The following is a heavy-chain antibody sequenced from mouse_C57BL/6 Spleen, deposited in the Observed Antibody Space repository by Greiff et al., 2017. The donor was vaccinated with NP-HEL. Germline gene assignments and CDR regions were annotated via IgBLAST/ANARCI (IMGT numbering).Heavy chain of an antibody. CDR2: IDPSDSYT. CDR1: GYTFTSYW. CDR3: ASSKAIYGSSRWFAY. V-gene: IGHV1-50*01. D-gene: IGHD1-1*01. Sequence: VQLQQPGAELVKPGASVKLSCKASGYTFTSYWMQWVKQRPGQGLEWIGEIDPSDSYTNSNQKFKGKATLTVDTSSSTAYKQLSSLTSEDSAVFACASSKAIYGSSRWFAYWGQGTLVTVSA. J-gene: IGHJ3*01.